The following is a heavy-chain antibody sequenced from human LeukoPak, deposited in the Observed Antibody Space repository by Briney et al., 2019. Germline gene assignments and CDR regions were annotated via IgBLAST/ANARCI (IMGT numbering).Heavy chain of an antibody. D-gene: IGHD1-26*01. CDR2: IYHSGST. CDR1: AYSISSDHS. V-gene: IGHV4-38-2*02. J-gene: IGHJ5*01. Sequence: SETLSLTCSVSAYSISSDHSWGWIRQPPGKGLEWIANIYHSGSTYYNPSLKSRATVSVDTSKNQFSLKLSSVTAADTAVYYCARVDTSIVLTFDPWGQGTLVTVSS. CDR3: ARVDTSIVLTFDP.